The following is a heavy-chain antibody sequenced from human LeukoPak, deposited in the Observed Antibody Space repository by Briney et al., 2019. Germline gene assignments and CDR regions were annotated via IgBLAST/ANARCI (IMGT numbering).Heavy chain of an antibody. CDR3: ARGETYYDFWSGYYNPYYFDY. D-gene: IGHD3-3*01. CDR2: MNPNSGNT. Sequence: ASVTVSCTASGYTFTSYDINWVRQATGQGLEWMGWMNPNSGNTGYAQKFQGRVTMTRNTSISTAYMELSSLRSEDTAVYYCARGETYYDFWSGYYNPYYFDYWGQGTLVTVSS. CDR1: GYTFTSYD. V-gene: IGHV1-8*01. J-gene: IGHJ4*02.